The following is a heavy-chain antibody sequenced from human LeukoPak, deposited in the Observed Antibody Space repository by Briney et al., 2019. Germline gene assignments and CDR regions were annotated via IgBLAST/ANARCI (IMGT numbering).Heavy chain of an antibody. J-gene: IGHJ4*02. CDR2: ISGSGGST. D-gene: IGHD3-16*01. CDR1: EFTFSTYA. CDR3: AKAKGESCYQANDY. V-gene: IGHV3-23*01. Sequence: GGSLRLSCAASEFTFSTYAMSWVRQAPGKGLEWVSGISGSGGSTYYADSVKGRFTISRDNSKNTLYLQMNSLRAEDTALYYCAKAKGESCYQANDYWGQGTLVTVSS.